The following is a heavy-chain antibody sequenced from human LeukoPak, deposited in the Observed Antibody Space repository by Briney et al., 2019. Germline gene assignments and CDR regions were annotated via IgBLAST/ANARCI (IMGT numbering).Heavy chain of an antibody. CDR1: GFTFSSYE. CDR2: VSSSGSTI. J-gene: IGHJ4*02. D-gene: IGHD5-12*01. Sequence: PGGSLRLSCAASGFTFSSYEMNWVRQAPGKGLEWVSYVSSSGSTIYYADSVKGRFTISRDNAKNPLYLQMNSLRAEDPAVYYCASRRGYDPYYFHYWGQGTLVTVSS. V-gene: IGHV3-48*03. CDR3: ASRRGYDPYYFHY.